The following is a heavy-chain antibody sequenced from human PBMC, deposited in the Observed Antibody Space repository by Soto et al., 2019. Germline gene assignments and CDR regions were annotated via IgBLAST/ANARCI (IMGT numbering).Heavy chain of an antibody. CDR2: INHSGST. CDR1: GGSISSGGYY. Sequence: PSETLSLTCTVSGGSISSGGYYWSWIRQPPGKGLEWIGEINHSGSTNYNPSLKSRVTISVDTSKNQFSLKLSSVTAADTAVYYCARGSRYYDIFFCSRDSEYYVMY. J-gene: IGHJ6*01. D-gene: IGHD3-9*01. V-gene: IGHV4-39*07. CDR3: ARGSRYYDIFFCSRDSEYYVMY.